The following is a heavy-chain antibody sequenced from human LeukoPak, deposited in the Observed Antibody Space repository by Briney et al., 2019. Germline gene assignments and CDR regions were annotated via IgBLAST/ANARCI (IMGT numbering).Heavy chain of an antibody. CDR3: ARARPVKTRIVLVVYASFDY. D-gene: IGHD2-8*02. Sequence: SETLSLTCAVYGGSFSGYYWSWNRQPPGKGLEWIGEINHSGSTNYNPSLKSRVTISVDTSKNQFSLKLSSVTAADTAVYYCARARPVKTRIVLVVYASFDYWGQGTLVTVSS. CDR2: INHSGST. V-gene: IGHV4-34*01. J-gene: IGHJ4*02. CDR1: GGSFSGYY.